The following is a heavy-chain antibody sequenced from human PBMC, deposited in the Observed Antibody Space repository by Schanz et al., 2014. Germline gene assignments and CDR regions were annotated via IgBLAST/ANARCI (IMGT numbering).Heavy chain of an antibody. CDR3: ARDPVEGATTPYYFDS. V-gene: IGHV3-48*04. CDR1: GFAFSSFA. CDR2: ISTGRYL. Sequence: EVFLVESGGGLVQPGGSLRLSCAASGFAFSSFALSWVRQSPGKGLEWVSFISTGRYLYYADSVKGRFTISRDNTKNSVFLQMSSLSVEDTGLYFCARDPVEGATTPYYFDSWGPGTLVTVSS. D-gene: IGHD1-26*01. J-gene: IGHJ4*02.